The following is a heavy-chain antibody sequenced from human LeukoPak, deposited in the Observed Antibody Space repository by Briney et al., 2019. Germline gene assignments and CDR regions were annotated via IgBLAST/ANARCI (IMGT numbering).Heavy chain of an antibody. CDR3: AKDGVTIFGVVSYLNWFDP. CDR1: GFTFSSYA. V-gene: IGHV3-23*01. D-gene: IGHD3-3*01. CDR2: ISGSGGST. Sequence: GGSLRLSCAASGFTFSSYAMSWVRQAPGKGLEWVSAISGSGGSTYYADSVKGRFTISRDNSKNTLYLQMNSLRAEDTAVYYCAKDGVTIFGVVSYLNWFDPWGQGTLVTVSS. J-gene: IGHJ5*02.